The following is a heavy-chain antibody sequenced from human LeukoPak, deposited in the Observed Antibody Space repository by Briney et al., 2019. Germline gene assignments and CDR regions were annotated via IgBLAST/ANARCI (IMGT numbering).Heavy chain of an antibody. D-gene: IGHD3-22*01. Sequence: SETLSLTCAVHGGSFSGYYWSWIRQPPGKGLEWIGYIYYSGSTNYNPSLKSRVTISVDTSKNQFSLKLSSVTAADTAVYYCARDSYYYDSSGSRDAFDIWGQGTMVTVSS. J-gene: IGHJ3*02. CDR1: GGSFSGYY. CDR2: IYYSGST. CDR3: ARDSYYYDSSGSRDAFDI. V-gene: IGHV4-59*01.